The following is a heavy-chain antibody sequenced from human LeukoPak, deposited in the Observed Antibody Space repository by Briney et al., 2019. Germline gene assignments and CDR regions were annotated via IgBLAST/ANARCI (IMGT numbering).Heavy chain of an antibody. V-gene: IGHV1-69*13. Sequence: ASVKVSCKASGGTFSSYAISWVRQAPGQGLEWMGGIIPIFGTANYAQKFQGRVTITADESTSTAYMELSSLRSEDTAVYYCARGLRWQKSDSAFDIWDQGTMVTVSS. CDR3: ARGLRWQKSDSAFDI. D-gene: IGHD4-23*01. J-gene: IGHJ3*02. CDR1: GGTFSSYA. CDR2: IIPIFGTA.